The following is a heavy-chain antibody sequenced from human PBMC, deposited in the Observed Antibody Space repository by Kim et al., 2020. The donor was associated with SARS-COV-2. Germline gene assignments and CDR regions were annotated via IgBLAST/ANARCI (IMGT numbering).Heavy chain of an antibody. J-gene: IGHJ1*01. CDR1: GFDFIPAW. Sequence: GGSLRPSCKSSGFDFIPAWMTWVRQAPGKGLEWVGRIRSRGSGGTADYATPVQGRFTISRDDSMNTIYLEMHSLRTEDTALYYCAHVRDPSSWSLQSWG. CDR2: IRSRGSGGTA. CDR3: AHVRDPSSWSLQS. D-gene: IGHD6-13*01. V-gene: IGHV3-15*01.